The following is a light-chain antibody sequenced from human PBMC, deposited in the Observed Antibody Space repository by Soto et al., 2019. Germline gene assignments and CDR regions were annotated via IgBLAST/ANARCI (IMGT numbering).Light chain of an antibody. Sequence: QSALTQPASVSGSPGQSITISCTGTSSDVGGYNYVSWFQQHPGKAPKLKIYEVSNRPSGVSNRFSGSKSGYTASLTISEFQAEDEADYYCTPFTSSSTWVFGGGTKLTVL. CDR2: EVS. V-gene: IGLV2-14*03. J-gene: IGLJ3*02. CDR1: SSDVGGYNY. CDR3: TPFTSSSTWV.